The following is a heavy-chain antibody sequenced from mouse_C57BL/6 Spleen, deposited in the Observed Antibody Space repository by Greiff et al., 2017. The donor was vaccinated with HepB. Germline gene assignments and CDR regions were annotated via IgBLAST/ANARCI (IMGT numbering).Heavy chain of an antibody. CDR1: GFTFTDYY. J-gene: IGHJ2*01. CDR2: IRNKANGYTT. CDR3: ARSGGY. Sequence: EVKVVESGGGLVQPGGSLSLSCAASGFTFTDYYMSWVRQPPGKALEWLGFIRNKANGYTTEYSASVKGRFTIARENSQSILYLQMNALRAEDSATYYCARSGGYWGQGTTLTVSS. V-gene: IGHV7-3*01.